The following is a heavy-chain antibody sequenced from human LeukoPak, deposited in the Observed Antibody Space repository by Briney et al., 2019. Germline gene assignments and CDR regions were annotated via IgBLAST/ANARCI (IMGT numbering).Heavy chain of an antibody. D-gene: IGHD1-26*01. V-gene: IGHV3-7*01. CDR1: AFSFETYW. CDR3: ARGETMDV. Sequence: GGSLRLSCVALAFSFETYWMSWVRQAPGKGPQWVANINEDGTEKHYVGSVRGRFTISRDNAESSLHLQMNSLRPDDLGVYYCARGETMDVWGKGTTVTVSS. CDR2: INEDGTEK. J-gene: IGHJ6*03.